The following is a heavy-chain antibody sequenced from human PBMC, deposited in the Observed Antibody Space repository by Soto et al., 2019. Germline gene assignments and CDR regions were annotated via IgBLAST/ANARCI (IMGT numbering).Heavy chain of an antibody. J-gene: IGHJ4*02. CDR2: IYYSGST. D-gene: IGHD2-15*01. CDR3: ARHTPAISISDH. CDR1: GGSISSSSYY. Sequence: QRQLQESGPGLVKPSEALSLTCTVSGGSISSSSYYWGWIRQPPGKGVEWIGSIYYSGSTYYNPSLKRRVTISVDTSKNQFSLKLSSVTAADTAVYYCARHTPAISISDHWGQGTLVTVSS. V-gene: IGHV4-39*01.